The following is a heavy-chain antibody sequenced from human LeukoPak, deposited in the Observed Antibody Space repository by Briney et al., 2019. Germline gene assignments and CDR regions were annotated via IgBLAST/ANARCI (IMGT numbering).Heavy chain of an antibody. CDR3: ARALERPDAFDI. CDR1: GYTFTRYY. V-gene: IGHV1-46*01. D-gene: IGHD1-1*01. Sequence: ASVKVSCKASGYTFTRYYMHWVRPAPGQGLEWVGIINPSGGSTSYAQKFQGRVTMTRDMSTSTVYMELSSLRSEDTAVYYCARALERPDAFDIWGQGAMVTVSS. J-gene: IGHJ3*02. CDR2: INPSGGST.